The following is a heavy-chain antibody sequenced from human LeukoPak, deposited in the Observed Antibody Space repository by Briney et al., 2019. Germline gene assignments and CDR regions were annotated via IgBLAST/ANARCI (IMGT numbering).Heavy chain of an antibody. J-gene: IGHJ4*02. CDR2: ISSSSSYI. CDR1: GFTFSSYS. Sequence: GGSLRLSCAASGFTFSSYSMNWVRQAPGKGLEWVSSISSSSSYIYYADSVKGRFTISRDNAKNSLYLQMNSLRAEDTAVYYCARDRVSGITIFGVVTPPTYWGQGTLVTVSS. V-gene: IGHV3-21*01. D-gene: IGHD3-3*01. CDR3: ARDRVSGITIFGVVTPPTY.